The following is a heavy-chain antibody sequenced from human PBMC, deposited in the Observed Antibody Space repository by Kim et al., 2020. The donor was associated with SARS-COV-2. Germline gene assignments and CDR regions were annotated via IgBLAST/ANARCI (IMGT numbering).Heavy chain of an antibody. CDR3: ARDLHYYDSSGYTHYGIDV. CDR2: INPNSGGT. CDR1: GYTFTGYY. J-gene: IGHJ6*02. D-gene: IGHD3-22*01. Sequence: ASVKVSCKASGYTFTGYYMHWVRQAPGQGLEWMGRINPNSGGTNYAQKIQGRVTMTRDTSISTAYMELSRLRSYDTAVYYCARDLHYYDSSGYTHYGIDVWGRGTTGTVSS. V-gene: IGHV1-2*06.